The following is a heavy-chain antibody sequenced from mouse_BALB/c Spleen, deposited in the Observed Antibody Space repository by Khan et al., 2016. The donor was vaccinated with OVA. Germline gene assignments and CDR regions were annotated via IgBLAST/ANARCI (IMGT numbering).Heavy chain of an antibody. Sequence: EVELVESGGDLVKPGGSLKFSCAASGFTFSSYSMSWVRQTPDKRLEWVATISSGGDSTYYSDNVKGRFTISRDNAKNTRYLQMSSLKSEDTAMYYCASHLTGSFAYWGQGTLVTVSA. CDR1: GFTFSSYS. J-gene: IGHJ3*01. D-gene: IGHD4-1*01. V-gene: IGHV5-6*01. CDR2: ISSGGDST. CDR3: ASHLTGSFAY.